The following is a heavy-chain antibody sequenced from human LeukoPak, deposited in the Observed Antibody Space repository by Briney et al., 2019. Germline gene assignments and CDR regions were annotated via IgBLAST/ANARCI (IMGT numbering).Heavy chain of an antibody. V-gene: IGHV3-23*01. CDR1: GFTFSSYA. J-gene: IGHJ6*02. Sequence: GGSLRLSCAASGFTFSSYAMTWVRQAPGKGLEWVSAISGGGGGTFYADSVKGRFTISRDSSKNTLYLQMNSLSAEDTAVYYCAKDLGGKPYYYYGMGVWGQGTTVTVSS. CDR2: ISGGGGGT. CDR3: AKDLGGKPYYYYGMGV.